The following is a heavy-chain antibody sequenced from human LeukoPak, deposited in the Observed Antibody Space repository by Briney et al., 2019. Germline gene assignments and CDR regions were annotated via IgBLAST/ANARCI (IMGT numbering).Heavy chain of an antibody. CDR2: AHLDGST. D-gene: IGHD6-25*01. Sequence: PSETLSLTCGLSGGSVSSSNCWTWIRQPPGKGLESIREAHLDGSTNFNTSLKSRLPMSVDLSENHVSLKLTSVTAADTAVYYCAREGGFYRPLDYSGQGTLVTVSS. CDR1: GGSVSSSNC. CDR3: AREGGFYRPLDY. J-gene: IGHJ4*02. V-gene: IGHV4-4*02.